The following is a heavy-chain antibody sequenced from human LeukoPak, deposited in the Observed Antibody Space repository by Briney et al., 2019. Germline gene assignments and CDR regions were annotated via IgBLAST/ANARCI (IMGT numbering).Heavy chain of an antibody. J-gene: IGHJ3*02. D-gene: IGHD3-22*01. CDR1: GYTFTSYG. CDR3: ARESPNTYYYDSSGYGVLDI. CDR2: ISAYNGNT. Sequence: ASVKVSCKASGYTFTSYGISWVRQAPGQGLEWMGWISAYNGNTNYAQKLQGRVTMTTDTSTSTAYMELRSLRSDDTAVYYCARESPNTYYYDSSGYGVLDIWGQGTMVTVSS. V-gene: IGHV1-18*01.